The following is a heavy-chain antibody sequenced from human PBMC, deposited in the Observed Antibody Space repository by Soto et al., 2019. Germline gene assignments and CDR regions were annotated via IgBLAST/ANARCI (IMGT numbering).Heavy chain of an antibody. CDR3: AKSYSSGWPPLYYFDY. V-gene: IGHV3-23*01. D-gene: IGHD6-19*01. J-gene: IGHJ4*02. CDR1: GFTFSSYA. CDR2: ISGSGGST. Sequence: PGGSLRLSCAASGFTFSSYAMSWVRQAPGKGLEWVSAISGSGGSTYYADSVKGRFTISRDNSKSTLYLQMNSLRAEDTAVYYCAKSYSSGWPPLYYFDYWGQGALVTVSS.